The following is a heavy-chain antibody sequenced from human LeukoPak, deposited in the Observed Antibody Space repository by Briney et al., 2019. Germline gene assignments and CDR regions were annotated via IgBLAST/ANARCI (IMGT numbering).Heavy chain of an antibody. CDR2: IWYDGSNK. V-gene: IGHV3-33*01. CDR3: ARDIGAAGPRRLRDY. J-gene: IGHJ4*02. CDR1: GFTFSSYG. Sequence: GGSLRLSCAASGFTFSSYGMHWVRQAPGKGLECVAVIWYDGSNKYYADSVKGRFTISRDNSKNTLYLQMHSLRAEDTAVYYCARDIGAAGPRRLRDYWGEGTLVTVSS. D-gene: IGHD6-25*01.